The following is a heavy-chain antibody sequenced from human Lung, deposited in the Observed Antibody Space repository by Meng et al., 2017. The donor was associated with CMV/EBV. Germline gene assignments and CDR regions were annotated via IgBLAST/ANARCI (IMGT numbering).Heavy chain of an antibody. CDR2: ISYTGYI. D-gene: IGHD1-1*01. Sequence: SCTVSGASISSNYWSWSRRPPGKGLEYIGSISYTGYIEYNPSLKGRVTISLDTSKNHFSLKLTPVTAADTAMYYCAGPDDMGSSPHDPFDMWGPGTXVTVSS. CDR1: GASISSNY. J-gene: IGHJ3*02. CDR3: AGPDDMGSSPHDPFDM. V-gene: IGHV4-59*01.